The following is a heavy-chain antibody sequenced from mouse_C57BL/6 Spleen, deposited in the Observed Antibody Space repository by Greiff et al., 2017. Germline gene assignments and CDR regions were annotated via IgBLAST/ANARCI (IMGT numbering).Heavy chain of an antibody. D-gene: IGHD1-1*01. CDR2: LDPENGDT. CDR3: TVYYGSSSGYFDV. Sequence: EVQLQQSGAELVRPGASVKLSCTASGFNIKDDYMHWVKQRPEQGLEWIGWLDPENGDTEYASKFQGKATIPADTSSNTAYLQLSSLTSEDTAVYYCTVYYGSSSGYFDVWGTGTTVTVSS. CDR1: GFNIKDDY. J-gene: IGHJ1*03. V-gene: IGHV14-4*01.